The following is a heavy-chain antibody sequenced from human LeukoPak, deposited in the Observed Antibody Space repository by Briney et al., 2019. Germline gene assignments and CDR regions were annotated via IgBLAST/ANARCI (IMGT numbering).Heavy chain of an antibody. J-gene: IGHJ5*02. Sequence: GASVKVSCKASGYIFTSYFMHWVRQAPEQGLEWMGLINPSGGSTRYAQKFQGRVTMTRDMSTSTVYMELSSLRSEDTAVYYCARALPHRRLMDTTMEQHWFDPWGQGTLVTVSS. CDR1: GYIFTSYF. CDR3: ARALPHRRLMDTTMEQHWFDP. CDR2: INPSGGST. V-gene: IGHV1-46*01. D-gene: IGHD5-18*01.